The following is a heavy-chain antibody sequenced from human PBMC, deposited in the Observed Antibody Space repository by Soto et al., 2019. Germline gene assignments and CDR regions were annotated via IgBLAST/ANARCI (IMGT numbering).Heavy chain of an antibody. J-gene: IGHJ4*02. CDR2: INPNSGGT. CDR1: GYMFTGYY. D-gene: IGHD6-13*01. CDR3: ARSYSSTWSAPYFDY. V-gene: IGHV1-2*02. Sequence: ASVKVSCKASGYMFTGYYIHWVRQAPGQGLEWMGWINPNSGGTTEAQKFQGRVTMTRDKSISTAYMELGSLRSDDTAVYYCARSYSSTWSAPYFDYWGQGTLVTVSS.